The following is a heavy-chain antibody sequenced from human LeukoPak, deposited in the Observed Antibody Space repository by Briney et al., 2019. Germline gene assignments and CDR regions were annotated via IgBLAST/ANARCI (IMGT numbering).Heavy chain of an antibody. D-gene: IGHD6-19*01. CDR2: MNLNSGNT. V-gene: IGHV1-8*03. CDR3: ARGRAWLRWFDP. CDR1: GYTFTSYD. Sequence: ASVKVSCKASGYTFTSYDINWVRQATGQGLEWLGWMNLNSGNTGYAQKFQGRVTITRNTSISTAYMELSSLTSEDTAVYSCARGRAWLRWFDPGGQGTLVTVS. J-gene: IGHJ5*02.